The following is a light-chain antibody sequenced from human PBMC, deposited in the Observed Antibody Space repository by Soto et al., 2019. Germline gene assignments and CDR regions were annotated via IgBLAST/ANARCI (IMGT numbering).Light chain of an antibody. CDR3: QKYKNAPLT. V-gene: IGKV1-27*01. CDR2: AAS. J-gene: IGKJ4*01. Sequence: DIQMTQSPSSLSASVGDRVIITCRASPGISNYLAWYQQKPGKVPKVLISAASTLQSGVPSRFSGSGSGTDFTLISASLQPEDVATYYGQKYKNAPLTFGGGTKVEI. CDR1: PGISNY.